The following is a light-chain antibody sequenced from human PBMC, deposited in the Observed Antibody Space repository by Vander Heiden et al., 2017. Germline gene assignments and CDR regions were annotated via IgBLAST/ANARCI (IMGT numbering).Light chain of an antibody. Sequence: DIQFPQLPSSRSAWVRDRVTIACRASQGISINLAWYQQRPGKAPKLLIYAASTLQSGVPSRFSGSGSGTEVTLTISSLQPEDFATYYCQQLNSYPVGQGTKLEIK. CDR3: QQLNSYP. V-gene: IGKV1-9*01. J-gene: IGKJ2*01. CDR1: QGISIN. CDR2: AAS.